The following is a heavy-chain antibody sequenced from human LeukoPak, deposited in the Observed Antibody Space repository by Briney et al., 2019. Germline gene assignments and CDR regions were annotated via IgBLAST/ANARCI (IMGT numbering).Heavy chain of an antibody. CDR1: GFTFSSYW. CDR2: IKQDGSEK. J-gene: IGHJ4*02. Sequence: GGSLRLSCAASGFTFSSYWMSWVRQAPGKGLEWVANIKQDGSEKYYVDSVKGRFTISRDNAKNSLYLQMNSLRAEDTAVYYCARGGGGKAQQLAPEYWGQGTLVTVSS. CDR3: ARGGGGKAQQLAPEY. D-gene: IGHD6-13*01. V-gene: IGHV3-7*01.